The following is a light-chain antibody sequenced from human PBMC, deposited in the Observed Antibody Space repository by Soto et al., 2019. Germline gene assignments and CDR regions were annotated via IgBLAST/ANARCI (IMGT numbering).Light chain of an antibody. V-gene: IGLV2-11*01. Sequence: QSALTQPRSVSGSPGQSVTISCTGTSSDVGGYNYVSWYQQHPGKAPKLMIYDVSKRPSGVPDRFSGSKSGNTASLTISGLHAEDDADYYCCSYAGSYVFGTGTKLTVL. CDR1: SSDVGGYNY. CDR2: DVS. J-gene: IGLJ1*01. CDR3: CSYAGSYV.